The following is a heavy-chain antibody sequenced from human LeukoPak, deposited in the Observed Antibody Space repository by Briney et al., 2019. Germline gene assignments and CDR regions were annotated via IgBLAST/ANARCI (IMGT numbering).Heavy chain of an antibody. D-gene: IGHD1-14*01. CDR2: IYYSGST. Sequence: SETLSLTCTVSGGSISSYYWSWIRQPPGKGLEWIGYIYYSGSTNYNPSLKSRVTISVDMSKNQFSLKLSSVTAADTAVYYCARDRTREGFDYWGQGTLVTVSS. J-gene: IGHJ4*02. CDR1: GGSISSYY. CDR3: ARDRTREGFDY. V-gene: IGHV4-59*01.